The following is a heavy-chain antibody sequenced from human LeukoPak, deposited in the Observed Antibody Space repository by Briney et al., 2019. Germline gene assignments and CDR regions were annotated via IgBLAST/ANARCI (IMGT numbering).Heavy chain of an antibody. Sequence: GGSLRLSCAASGFTFSSYAMSWVRQAPGKGLEWVSAITGGGGTTYHSDSVKGRFTISRDNSKSTLWLQMISLRADDTAIYYCAKEGFGEENWGQGTLVTVSS. D-gene: IGHD3-10*01. CDR2: ITGGGGTT. CDR1: GFTFSSYA. J-gene: IGHJ4*02. CDR3: AKEGFGEEN. V-gene: IGHV3-23*01.